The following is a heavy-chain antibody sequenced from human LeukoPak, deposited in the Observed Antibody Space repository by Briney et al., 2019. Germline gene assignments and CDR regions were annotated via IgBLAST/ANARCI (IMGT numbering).Heavy chain of an antibody. D-gene: IGHD3-9*01. CDR3: ARGYDILTSNWFDP. CDR1: GFTFSSYG. CDR2: IWYDGSNK. J-gene: IGHJ5*02. Sequence: GGSLRLSCAASGFTFSSYGMHWVRQAPGKGLEWVAVIWYDGSNKYYADSVKGRFTISRDNSKNTLYLQMNSLRAVDTAVYYCARGYDILTSNWFDPWGQGTLVTVSS. V-gene: IGHV3-33*01.